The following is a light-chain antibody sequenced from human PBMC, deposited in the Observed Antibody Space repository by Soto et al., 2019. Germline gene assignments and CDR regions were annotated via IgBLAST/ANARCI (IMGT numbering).Light chain of an antibody. CDR2: GAS. CDR1: QSVDSN. CDR3: QQYNSWPHT. V-gene: IGKV3-15*01. Sequence: EIVVTQSPATLSVSPGGRATLSCRASQSVDSNLAWYHQAPGQAPRLLIYGASTRATFIPDRFSGSGSGTEFTLTISSLQSEDFAVYYCQQYNSWPHTFGQGTKVEIK. J-gene: IGKJ1*01.